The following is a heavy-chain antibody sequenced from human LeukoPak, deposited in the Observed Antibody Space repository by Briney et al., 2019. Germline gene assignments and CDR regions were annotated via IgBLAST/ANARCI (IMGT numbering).Heavy chain of an antibody. CDR2: ISWNSGSI. CDR3: AKGGSGSYCDY. J-gene: IGHJ4*02. Sequence: GRSLRLSCAASGFTFDDYAMHWVRQAPGKGLEWVSGISWNSGSIGYADSVKGRFTISRDNAKNSLYLQMNSLRAEDTALYYCAKGGSGSYCDYWGQGTLVTVSS. CDR1: GFTFDDYA. D-gene: IGHD3-10*01. V-gene: IGHV3-9*01.